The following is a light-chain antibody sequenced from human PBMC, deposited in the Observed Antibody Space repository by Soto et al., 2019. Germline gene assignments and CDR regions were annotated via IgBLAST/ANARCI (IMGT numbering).Light chain of an antibody. CDR1: NSDVGSYNL. J-gene: IGLJ1*01. CDR2: EVT. CDR3: SSYTSSSTV. Sequence: QSALTQPASVSGSPRQSITISCTGTNSDVGSYNLVSWFQQHPGKAPKLVIYEVTKRPSGVSSRFSGSKSGNTASLTISGLQAEDEADYYCSSYTSSSTVFGTGTKVTVL. V-gene: IGLV2-14*02.